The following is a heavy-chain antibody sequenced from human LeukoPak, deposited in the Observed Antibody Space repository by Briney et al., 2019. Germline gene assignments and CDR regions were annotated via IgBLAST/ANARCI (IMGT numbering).Heavy chain of an antibody. D-gene: IGHD2-2*01. V-gene: IGHV3-7*01. Sequence: PGGSLRLSCVASGFTFSSYWMSWVRQAPGKGLEWVANIKQDGSEKYYVDSVKGRFTISRDNAKNSLYLQMNSLRAEDTAVYYCARVPLSYYYYYMDVWGKGTTVTVSS. J-gene: IGHJ6*03. CDR1: GFTFSSYW. CDR3: ARVPLSYYYYYMDV. CDR2: IKQDGSEK.